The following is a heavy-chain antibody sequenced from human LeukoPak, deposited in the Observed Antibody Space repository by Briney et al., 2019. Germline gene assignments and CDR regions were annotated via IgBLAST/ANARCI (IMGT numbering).Heavy chain of an antibody. Sequence: GGSLRLSCAASGFPFSNYAMTWVRQAPGKGLEGVSSISSSGDSTYYADFVKGQFTISKDNSKNTLYLQMNSLGAEDTAVYYCARVVGFFDYWGQGTLGTVSS. V-gene: IGHV3-23*01. CDR2: ISSSGDST. CDR1: GFPFSNYA. CDR3: ARVVGFFDY. J-gene: IGHJ4*02. D-gene: IGHD6-25*01.